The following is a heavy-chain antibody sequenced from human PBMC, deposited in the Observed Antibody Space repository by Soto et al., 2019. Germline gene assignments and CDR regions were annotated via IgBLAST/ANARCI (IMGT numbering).Heavy chain of an antibody. J-gene: IGHJ4*02. CDR1: GFTFNKYW. CDR3: ARNRGWDTLDY. Sequence: LRLSCAASGFTFNKYWMTWVRQAPGKGLEWVANIKGDGSEKTYVDSVKGRFTISRDNAKNSLYLEMDSLRAEDMAVYYCARNRGWDTLDYWGQGTLVTVSS. V-gene: IGHV3-7*02. D-gene: IGHD6-19*01. CDR2: IKGDGSEK.